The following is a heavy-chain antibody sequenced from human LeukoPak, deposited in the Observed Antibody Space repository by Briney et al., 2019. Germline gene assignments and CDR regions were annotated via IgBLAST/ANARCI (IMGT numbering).Heavy chain of an antibody. CDR3: ARDPVVGARYDY. V-gene: IGHV1-2*02. CDR2: ISPNSGGT. J-gene: IGHJ4*02. Sequence: ASVKVSCKASGYTLTDYYIHWVRQAPGQGLEWMGWISPNSGGTNYAQKFQGRVTMTRDTSINTAYIELSRLRSDDTAVYYCARDPVVGARYDYWGQGTLVTVSS. D-gene: IGHD1-26*01. CDR1: GYTLTDYY.